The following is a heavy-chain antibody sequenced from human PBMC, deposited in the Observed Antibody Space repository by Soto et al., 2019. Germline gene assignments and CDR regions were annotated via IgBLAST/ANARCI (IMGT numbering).Heavy chain of an antibody. CDR3: ARYYYSYGGGHY. D-gene: IGHD5-18*01. CDR1: GGTFSSYA. CDR2: IIPIFGTA. Sequence: QVQLVQSGAEVQKPGSSVKVSCKASGGTFSSYAISWVRQAPGQGLEWMGGIIPIFGTANYAQKFQGRITIDAAESTSTVYMELRSLRAEAMDVYYCARYYYSYGGGHYWGQGTLVTVSS. V-gene: IGHV1-69*01. J-gene: IGHJ4*02.